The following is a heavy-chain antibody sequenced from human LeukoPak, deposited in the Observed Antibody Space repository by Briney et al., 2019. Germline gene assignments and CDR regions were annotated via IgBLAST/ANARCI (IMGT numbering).Heavy chain of an antibody. D-gene: IGHD3-16*02. Sequence: GESLRLSCVASAFTFTTYHMSWVRQAPGKGLAWVSTTSPRGDFTYYADSVRGRFTISRDNSKNTLFPQMDSLRADDTAVYFCAQDRAIAGSWGQGVLVTVSS. CDR3: AQDRAIAGS. CDR1: AFTFTTYH. V-gene: IGHV3-23*01. J-gene: IGHJ5*02. CDR2: TSPRGDFT.